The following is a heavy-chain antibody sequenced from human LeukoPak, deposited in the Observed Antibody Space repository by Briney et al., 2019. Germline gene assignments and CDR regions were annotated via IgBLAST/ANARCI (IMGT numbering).Heavy chain of an antibody. V-gene: IGHV3-23*01. CDR3: AKDERNWNYNLASQTYD. D-gene: IGHD1-7*01. CDR2: ISGSGVST. J-gene: IGHJ4*02. Sequence: GGSLRLSCAASGFRFSSYAMSWDRQAPGKGLEWVSAISGSGVSTYYADSVKGRSTVSRDNSKNTLYLQMSSLRAEDTAVYYCAKDERNWNYNLASQTYDWGQGTLVTVSS. CDR1: GFRFSSYA.